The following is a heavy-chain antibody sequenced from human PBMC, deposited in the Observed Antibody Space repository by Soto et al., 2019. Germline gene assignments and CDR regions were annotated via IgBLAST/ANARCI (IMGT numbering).Heavy chain of an antibody. CDR2: GTT. D-gene: IGHD1-26*01. Sequence: GGSLRLSCAASGFRFSSYAMSWVRQAPGKGLEWVSSGTTYYADSVKGRFTVSRDNSKNRLNLQMNSLRAEDTAVYYCAKGASPYSGSSEGYFDFWGQGTLVTVS. J-gene: IGHJ4*02. CDR3: AKGASPYSGSSEGYFDF. V-gene: IGHV3-23*01. CDR1: GFRFSSYA.